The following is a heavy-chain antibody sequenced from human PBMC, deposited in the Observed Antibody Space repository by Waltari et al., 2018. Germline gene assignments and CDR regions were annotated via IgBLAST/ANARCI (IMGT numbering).Heavy chain of an antibody. Sequence: EVQLVESGGGLLQPGRSLRLSCAASGFTFDDYSMHWVRQSPGKGLEWVSGISWNSGSIGYADSVKGRFNISRDNAKNSLYLQMNSLRAEDTALYYCAKDRVDTAMVTLFDYWGQGTLVTVSS. D-gene: IGHD5-18*01. CDR1: GFTFDDYS. CDR3: AKDRVDTAMVTLFDY. V-gene: IGHV3-9*01. J-gene: IGHJ4*02. CDR2: ISWNSGSI.